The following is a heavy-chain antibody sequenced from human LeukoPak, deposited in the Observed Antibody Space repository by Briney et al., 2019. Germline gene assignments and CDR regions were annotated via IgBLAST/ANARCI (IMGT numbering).Heavy chain of an antibody. CDR3: VRVTQRGDPGG. CDR2: TRNKANSYTT. D-gene: IGHD2-21*02. V-gene: IGHV3-72*01. Sequence: GGSLRLSCAASGFTFSDHFMDWVRQAPGKGLEWVGRTRNKANSYTTEYAASVRGRFSISRDDSKNSLYLQMNSLETEDTAVYYCVRVTQRGDPGGWGQGTLVTVSS. CDR1: GFTFSDHF. J-gene: IGHJ4*02.